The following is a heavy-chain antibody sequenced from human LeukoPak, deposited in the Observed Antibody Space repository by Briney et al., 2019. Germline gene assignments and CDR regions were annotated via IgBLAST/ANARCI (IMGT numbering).Heavy chain of an antibody. Sequence: PSETLSLTCTVSGGSTRGYYWTWIRQPPEKGLEWIGYIYYSGSVDYNPSLTSRVTISVDTSINQFSLKLSSVTAADSALYYCAREYCSSTNCYFDYWGQGTLVTVSS. CDR2: IYYSGSV. D-gene: IGHD2-2*01. CDR3: AREYCSSTNCYFDY. CDR1: GGSTRGYY. J-gene: IGHJ4*02. V-gene: IGHV4-59*01.